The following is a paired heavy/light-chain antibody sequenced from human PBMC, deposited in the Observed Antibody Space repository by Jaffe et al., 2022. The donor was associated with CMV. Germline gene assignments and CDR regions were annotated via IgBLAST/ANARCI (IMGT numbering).Heavy chain of an antibody. Sequence: EVQLVESGGGLVQPGGSLRLSCSASGFTFTSYAIHWFRQGPGKGLEYVSAISSHGLTTDYADSVKGRFTISRDNSKNTVDLQMSSLTTEDTAVYYCVKTLRVVVAAAPFDYWGQGTLVAVST. CDR2: ISSHGLTT. CDR3: VKTLRVVVAAAPFDY. D-gene: IGHD2-15*01. V-gene: IGHV3-64D*06. CDR1: GFTFTSYA. J-gene: IGHJ4*02.
Light chain of an antibody. J-gene: IGKJ4*01. CDR2: DAS. CDR1: QNVNSN. CDR3: HQYNNWPPGSA. Sequence: DIVMTQSPATLSVSPGERATLSCRASQNVNSNLAWYQQKPGQAPKLLIYDASVRATGIPARFSGSGSGTEFTLTISSLQSEDFAVYYCHQYNNWPPGSAFGGGTKVEI. V-gene: IGKV3-15*01.